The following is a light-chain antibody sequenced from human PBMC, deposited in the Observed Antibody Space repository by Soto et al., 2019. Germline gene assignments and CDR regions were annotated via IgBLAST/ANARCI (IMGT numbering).Light chain of an antibody. Sequence: EIVLTQSPATLSLSPGERATLSCRASQSVSRFYLAWYQQKPGQAPRLLIYGASYRASGSPDRFSGSGSGTDFTLTISRLEPEDSAVYYCQYYGRSPGVTFGGGTKV. J-gene: IGKJ4*01. CDR3: QYYGRSPGVT. CDR1: QSVSRFY. CDR2: GAS. V-gene: IGKV3-20*01.